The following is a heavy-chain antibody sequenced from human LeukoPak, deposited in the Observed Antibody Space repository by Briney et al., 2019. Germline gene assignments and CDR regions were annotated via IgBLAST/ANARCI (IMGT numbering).Heavy chain of an antibody. V-gene: IGHV3-23*01. CDR1: GFTFASCA. D-gene: IGHD1-1*01. CDR3: AKFRGLTTPLFHVDY. Sequence: GGSLRLSGTGSGFTFASCAMSWVRQAPGKGLEWVSLIHNGAVGIYYAGSGKGRFTISRDNSKNTLYLQMNSLRAEDTAVYYCAKFRGLTTPLFHVDYWGQGTLVTVSS. J-gene: IGHJ4*02. CDR2: IHNGAVGI.